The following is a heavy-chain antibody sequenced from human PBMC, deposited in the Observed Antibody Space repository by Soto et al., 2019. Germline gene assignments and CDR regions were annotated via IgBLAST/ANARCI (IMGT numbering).Heavy chain of an antibody. Sequence: SETLSLTCTVSGGSISSSSYYWGWIRQPPGKGLEWIGSIYYSGSTYYNPSLKSRVTISVDTSKNQFSLKLSSVTAADTAVYYCARHRPQLASAELGYYYMDVWGKGTTVTVSS. V-gene: IGHV4-39*01. CDR3: ARHRPQLASAELGYYYMDV. J-gene: IGHJ6*03. CDR1: GGSISSSSYY. D-gene: IGHD6-13*01. CDR2: IYYSGST.